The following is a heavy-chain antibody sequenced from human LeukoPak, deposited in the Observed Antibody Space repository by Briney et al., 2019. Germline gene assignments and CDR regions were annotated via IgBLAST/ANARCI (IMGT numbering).Heavy chain of an antibody. CDR2: IDGSGGST. D-gene: IGHD3-22*01. CDR1: GFTFSNYA. Sequence: PGGSLRLSCAASGFTFSNYAMSWVRQAPGKGLEWVSAIDGSGGSTYYADSVKGRFTISRDNSKNTLYLQMNGLRAEDTAVYYCAKDPNDSSGYYSHFDYWGQGTLVTVSS. J-gene: IGHJ4*02. V-gene: IGHV3-23*01. CDR3: AKDPNDSSGYYSHFDY.